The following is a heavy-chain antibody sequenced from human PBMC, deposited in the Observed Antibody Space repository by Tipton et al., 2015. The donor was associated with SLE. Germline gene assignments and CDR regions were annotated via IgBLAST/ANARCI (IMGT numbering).Heavy chain of an antibody. Sequence: TLSLTCTVSGGSISSSDYYWTWIRQHPGKGLEWIGYIYHSGNTYYNPSLKSRVTISIDTSKNQFSLQLSSVTAADTAVYYCATDRRIVVVPAAMDYNWFDPWGHGTLVTISS. CDR2: IYHSGNT. D-gene: IGHD2-2*01. CDR3: ATDRRIVVVPAAMDYNWFDP. CDR1: GGSISSSDYY. J-gene: IGHJ5*02. V-gene: IGHV4-31*03.